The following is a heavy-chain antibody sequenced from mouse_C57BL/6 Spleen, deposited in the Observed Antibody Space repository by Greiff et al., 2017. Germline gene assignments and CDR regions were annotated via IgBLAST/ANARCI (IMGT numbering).Heavy chain of an antibody. V-gene: IGHV1-64*01. J-gene: IGHJ2*01. CDR2: IHPNSGST. Sequence: QVQLQQPGAELVKPGASVKLSCKASGYTFTSYWMHWVKQRPGQGLEWIGMIHPNSGSTNYNEKFKSKDTLTVDKSSSTAYMQLSSLTSEDSAVDYCARDYGSNPYYFDYGGQGTTLTVSS. CDR1: GYTFTSYW. D-gene: IGHD1-1*01. CDR3: ARDYGSNPYYFDY.